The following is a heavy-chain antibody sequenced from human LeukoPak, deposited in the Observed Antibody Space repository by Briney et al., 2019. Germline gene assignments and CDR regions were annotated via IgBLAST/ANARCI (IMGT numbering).Heavy chain of an antibody. CDR2: INHSGST. CDR3: ARGSPAMTTVTTYGENFDY. Sequence: PSETLSLTCAVYGGSFSGYYWSWIRQPPGKGLEWIGEINHSGSTNYNPSLKSRVTISVGTSKNQFSLKLSSVTAADTAVYYCARGSPAMTTVTTYGENFDYWGQGTLVTVSS. CDR1: GGSFSGYY. V-gene: IGHV4-34*01. J-gene: IGHJ4*02. D-gene: IGHD4-11*01.